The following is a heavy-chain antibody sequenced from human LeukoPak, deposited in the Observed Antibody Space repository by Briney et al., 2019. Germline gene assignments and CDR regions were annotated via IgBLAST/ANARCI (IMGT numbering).Heavy chain of an antibody. CDR2: INPNSGNT. Sequence: ASVTVSCKASGYTFTDYYLHWVRQAPGQGLEWMGWINPNSGNTNYAQKFQGRVTMTRDTSISTASMGLSRLTSDDTAVYYCARDRKVLTGSFDYWGQGTLVTVSS. CDR3: ARDRKVLTGSFDY. J-gene: IGHJ4*02. V-gene: IGHV1-2*02. CDR1: GYTFTDYY. D-gene: IGHD3-9*01.